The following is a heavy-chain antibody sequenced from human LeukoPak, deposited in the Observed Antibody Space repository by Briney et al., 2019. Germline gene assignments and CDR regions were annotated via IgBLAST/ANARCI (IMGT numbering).Heavy chain of an antibody. Sequence: PGGSLRLSCAASGFTFSSYEMNWVRQAPGKGLEWVSYISSSGSTIYYADSVKGRFTISRDNAKNSLYLQMNSLRAEDTALYYCARDKVVRGVHDYWGQGTLVTVSS. D-gene: IGHD3-10*01. CDR1: GFTFSSYE. V-gene: IGHV3-48*03. CDR3: ARDKVVRGVHDY. J-gene: IGHJ4*02. CDR2: ISSSGSTI.